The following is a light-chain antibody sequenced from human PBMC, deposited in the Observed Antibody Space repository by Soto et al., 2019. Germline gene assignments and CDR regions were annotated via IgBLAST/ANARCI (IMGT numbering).Light chain of an antibody. CDR2: GAS. V-gene: IGKV3-20*01. CDR3: QQYGSSPPT. J-gene: IGKJ1*01. Sequence: EIVLTQSPGTLSLSPGERATLSCRASQSVSSSYLAWYQQKPGQAPRLLIYGASSMATGIPDRFSGSGSGTDFTITISRLEPEDFAVYYCQQYGSSPPTFGQGTKVEI. CDR1: QSVSSSY.